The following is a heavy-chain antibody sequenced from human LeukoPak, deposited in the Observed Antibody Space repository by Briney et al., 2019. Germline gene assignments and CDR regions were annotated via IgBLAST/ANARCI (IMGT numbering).Heavy chain of an antibody. V-gene: IGHV3-53*01. Sequence: GGSLRLSCAASGFTVSSRSTNWVRQAPGKGLECVSIIYSGEVTGYADSVKGRFTISRDSGTNTLFLQMDNLRADDTAVYYCARVVAAVALRDYHYVDVWGKGTTVTVSS. J-gene: IGHJ6*03. CDR3: ARVVAAVALRDYHYVDV. D-gene: IGHD2-15*01. CDR1: GFTVSSRS. CDR2: IYSGEVT.